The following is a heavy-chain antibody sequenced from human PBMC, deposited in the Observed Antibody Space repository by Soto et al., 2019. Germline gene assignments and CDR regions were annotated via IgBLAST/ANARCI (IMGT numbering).Heavy chain of an antibody. CDR1: GYTFTSYA. D-gene: IGHD4-17*01. Sequence: GASVKVSCKASGYTFTSYAMHWVRQAPGQRLEWMGWINAGNGNTKYSQKFQGRVTITRDTSASTAYMELSSLRSEDTAVYYCASYPLYGDYRYYFDYWGQGTLVTVYS. CDR3: ASYPLYGDYRYYFDY. CDR2: INAGNGNT. J-gene: IGHJ4*02. V-gene: IGHV1-3*01.